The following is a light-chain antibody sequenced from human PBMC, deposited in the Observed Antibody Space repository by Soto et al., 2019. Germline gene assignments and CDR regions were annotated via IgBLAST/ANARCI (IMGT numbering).Light chain of an antibody. Sequence: DIPMTQSPSSLSASVGDRVTITCRASQSISSYLNWYQQKPGKAPKLLIYTASNLQSGVPSRFSGSGSGTDFTLTISSLQPEDFATYYCQQSYSTPQTFGQGTKVEIK. J-gene: IGKJ1*01. V-gene: IGKV1-39*01. CDR2: TAS. CDR1: QSISSY. CDR3: QQSYSTPQT.